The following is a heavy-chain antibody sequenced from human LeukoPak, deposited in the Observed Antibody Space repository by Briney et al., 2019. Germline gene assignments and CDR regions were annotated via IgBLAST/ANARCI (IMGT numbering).Heavy chain of an antibody. V-gene: IGHV3-23*01. CDR2: ISGSGGST. CDR3: AKDSFYGNSVY. J-gene: IGHJ4*02. CDR1: GFTFSSYA. D-gene: IGHD4-23*01. Sequence: SGASLRLSCAASGFTFSSYAMSRVRQAPGKGLEWVSAISGSGGSTYYADSVKGRFTISRDNSKNTLYLQMNSLRAEDTAVYYCAKDSFYGNSVYWGQGTLVTVSS.